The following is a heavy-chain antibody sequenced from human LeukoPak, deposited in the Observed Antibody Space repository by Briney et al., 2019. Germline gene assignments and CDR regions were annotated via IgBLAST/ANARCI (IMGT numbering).Heavy chain of an antibody. CDR1: GFTFSSYS. J-gene: IGHJ6*03. V-gene: IGHV3-21*01. CDR3: ARTTESHSWRTRYYSYYMDV. CDR2: ISSSSSYI. Sequence: PGGSLRLSCAASGFTFSSYSMNWVRQAPGKGLEWVSSISSSSSYIYYADSVKGRFTISRDNAKNSLYLQMNSLRAEDTAVYYCARTTESHSWRTRYYSYYMDVWGKGTTVTVSS. D-gene: IGHD6-13*01.